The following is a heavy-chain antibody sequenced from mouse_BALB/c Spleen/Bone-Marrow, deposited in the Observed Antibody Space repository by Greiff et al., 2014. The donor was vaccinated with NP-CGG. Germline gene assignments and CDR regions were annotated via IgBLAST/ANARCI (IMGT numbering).Heavy chain of an antibody. D-gene: IGHD1-1*01. CDR3: AREAAYYAYFDY. J-gene: IGHJ2*01. Sequence: QVQLQQPAPELARPGASVKMSCKASGYTFTSFTIQWIKQRPGQGLEWIGYINPTSRYTDYNQKFKDRTTLTADKSSSTTYMQLTSLTSEDSAVYYCAREAAYYAYFDYWGQGTALAVSS. CDR2: INPTSRYT. V-gene: IGHV1-4*02. CDR1: GYTFTSFT.